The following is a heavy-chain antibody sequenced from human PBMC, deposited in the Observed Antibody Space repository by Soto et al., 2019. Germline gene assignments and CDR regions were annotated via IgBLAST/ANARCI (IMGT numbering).Heavy chain of an antibody. CDR3: ARDWVLDGLVHPYYYLGKDV. CDR1: GGTFSSYA. J-gene: IGHJ6*02. D-gene: IGHD3-9*01. CDR2: IIPIFGTA. V-gene: IGHV1-69*01. Sequence: SVNVSCKASGGTFSSYAISWVRQAPGQGLEWMGGIIPIFGTANYAQKFQGRVTITADESTSTAYMEVSSLRYEDTAVYYCARDWVLDGLVHPYYYLGKDVWGQGTTVTDSS.